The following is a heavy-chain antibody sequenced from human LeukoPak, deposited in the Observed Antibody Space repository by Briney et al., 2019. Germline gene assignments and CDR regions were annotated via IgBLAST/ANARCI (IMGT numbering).Heavy chain of an antibody. D-gene: IGHD4-11*01. Sequence: SETLSLTCTVSGGSISSYYWSWIRQPPGKGLEWIGYIYTSGSTNYNPSLKSRVTISVDTSKNQFSLKLSSVTAADTAVYYCARHYRHLPLFYLDPWGQGTLVTVSS. CDR1: GGSISSYY. V-gene: IGHV4-4*09. J-gene: IGHJ5*02. CDR2: IYTSGST. CDR3: ARHYRHLPLFYLDP.